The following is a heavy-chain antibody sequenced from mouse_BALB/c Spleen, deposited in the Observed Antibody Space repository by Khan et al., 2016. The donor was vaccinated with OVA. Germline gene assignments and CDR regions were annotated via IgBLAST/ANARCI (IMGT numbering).Heavy chain of an antibody. CDR3: ARSGYGNPFAY. D-gene: IGHD2-1*01. J-gene: IGHJ3*01. V-gene: IGHV1S81*02. CDR2: INPSNGGA. CDR1: GYTFTSYY. Sequence: QVQLQQPGAELVKPGASVKISCKASGYTFTSYYMYWVKQRPGQGLEWIGGINPSNGGAYFNEKFKNKVTLTVDKSSSTAYMQLSSLTSEDSAVYYCARSGYGNPFAYWGQGTLVTVSA.